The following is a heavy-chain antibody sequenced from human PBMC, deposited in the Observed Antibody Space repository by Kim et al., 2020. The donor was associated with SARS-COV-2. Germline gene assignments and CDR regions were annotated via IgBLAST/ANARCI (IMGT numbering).Heavy chain of an antibody. CDR3: ARVVTYGYNLVYFDY. J-gene: IGHJ4*02. D-gene: IGHD5-12*01. CDR2: IYYSGST. Sequence: SETLSLTCTVSGGSISSNYWSWIRQPPGKGLEWIGYIYYSGSTNYNPSLKSRVTISVDTSKNQFSLKLSSVTAADTAVYYCARVVTYGYNLVYFDYLGQG. V-gene: IGHV4-59*01. CDR1: GGSISSNY.